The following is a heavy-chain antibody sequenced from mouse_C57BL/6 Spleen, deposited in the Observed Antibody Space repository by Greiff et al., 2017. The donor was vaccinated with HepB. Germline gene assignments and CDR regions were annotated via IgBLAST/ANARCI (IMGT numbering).Heavy chain of an antibody. V-gene: IGHV3-6*01. J-gene: IGHJ4*01. CDR2: IRYDGSN. CDR1: GYSITSGYY. Sequence: EVKLQESGPGLVKPSQSLSLTCSVTGYSITSGYYWNWIRQFPGNKLEWMGYIRYDGSNNYNPSLKNRISITRYTSKNQFFLKLNSVTTEDTATYDCARALSNYDAMDYWGQGTSVTVSS. D-gene: IGHD2-5*01. CDR3: ARALSNYDAMDY.